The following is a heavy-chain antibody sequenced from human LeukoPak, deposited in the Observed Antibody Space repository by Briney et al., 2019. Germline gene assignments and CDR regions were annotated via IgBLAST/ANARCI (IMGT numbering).Heavy chain of an antibody. D-gene: IGHD1-26*01. Sequence: PGGSLRLSCAASGFTFSKAWMSWVRQAPGKGLEWVGRVKSKTDGGTTDYAAPVKGRFTISRDESKNTLYLQMNSLKTEDTAVYYCTARGTYYVYPFDYWGQGTLVTVSS. CDR2: VKSKTDGGTT. CDR1: GFTFSKAW. J-gene: IGHJ4*02. V-gene: IGHV3-15*01. CDR3: TARGTYYVYPFDY.